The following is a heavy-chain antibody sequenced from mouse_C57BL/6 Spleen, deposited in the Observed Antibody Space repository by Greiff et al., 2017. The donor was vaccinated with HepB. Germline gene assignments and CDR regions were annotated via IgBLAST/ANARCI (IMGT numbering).Heavy chain of an antibody. CDR3: ARRDGYDAYAMDY. CDR1: GFTFSSYG. D-gene: IGHD2-2*01. Sequence: EVMLVESGGDLVKPGGSLKLSCAASGFTFSSYGMSWVRQTPDKRLEWVATISSGGSYTYYPDSVKGRFTISRDTATNTLYLQMSSLKSEDTAMYYCARRDGYDAYAMDYWGQGTSVTVSS. J-gene: IGHJ4*01. CDR2: ISSGGSYT. V-gene: IGHV5-6*02.